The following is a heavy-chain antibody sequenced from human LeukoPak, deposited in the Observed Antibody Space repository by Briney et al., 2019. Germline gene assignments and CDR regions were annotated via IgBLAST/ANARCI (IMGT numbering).Heavy chain of an antibody. CDR2: IHDGDAT. D-gene: IGHD3-16*01. V-gene: IGHV3-53*01. J-gene: IGHJ4*02. Sequence: GGSLRLSCAVSGFTVGSKYMSWVRQAPGKGLEWLSVIHDGDATIYADSVKARITISRDHSKNTLYLQMNCLRVEDTAVYYCARLATSTGSYVDYWGQGTLVTVSS. CDR3: ARLATSTGSYVDY. CDR1: GFTVGSKY.